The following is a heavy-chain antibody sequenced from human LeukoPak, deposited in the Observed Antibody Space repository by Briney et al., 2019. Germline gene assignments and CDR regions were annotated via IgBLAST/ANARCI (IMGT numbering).Heavy chain of an antibody. V-gene: IGHV1-8*03. J-gene: IGHJ5*02. D-gene: IGHD3-10*01. Sequence: ASVKVSCKASGYTFTSYDINWVRQATGQGLEWMGWMNPNSGNTGYAQKFQGRVTITRNTSISTAYMELSSLRSEDTAVYYCARDTRITMVRGVTNWFDPWGQGTLVTVSS. CDR2: MNPNSGNT. CDR1: GYTFTSYD. CDR3: ARDTRITMVRGVTNWFDP.